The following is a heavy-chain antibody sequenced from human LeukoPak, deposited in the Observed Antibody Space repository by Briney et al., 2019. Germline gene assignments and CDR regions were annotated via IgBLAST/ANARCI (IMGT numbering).Heavy chain of an antibody. Sequence: ASVKVSCKVSGYTLTELSIHWVRQAPGKGLEWMGGFDPEDAEPLSALKFHGRVTMTEDSSTDTAYMELSSLRSEDTAMYYCATVLLHEYGDVRALDFWGQGTLDTVSS. CDR2: FDPEDAEP. V-gene: IGHV1-24*01. CDR3: ATVLLHEYGDVRALDF. J-gene: IGHJ4*02. D-gene: IGHD4-17*01. CDR1: GYTLTELS.